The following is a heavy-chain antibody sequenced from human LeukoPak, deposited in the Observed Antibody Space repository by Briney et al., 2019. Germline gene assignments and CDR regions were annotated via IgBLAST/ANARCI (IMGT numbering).Heavy chain of an antibody. Sequence: PSETLSLTCTVSGGSISGYYWSWIRQSPGKGLEWIAYVYSSGSTNYNPSLYSRVTISLDTSKNQFSLKVSSATAADTAVYFCARSGTRSGGAFDIWGQGTMVTVSS. J-gene: IGHJ3*02. V-gene: IGHV4-59*08. D-gene: IGHD4-23*01. CDR1: GGSISGYY. CDR2: VYSSGST. CDR3: ARSGTRSGGAFDI.